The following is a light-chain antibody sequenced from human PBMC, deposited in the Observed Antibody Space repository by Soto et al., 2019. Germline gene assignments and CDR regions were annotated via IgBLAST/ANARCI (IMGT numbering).Light chain of an antibody. J-gene: IGKJ1*01. CDR2: DAS. CDR1: QTVRSN. Sequence: EILMTQSPATLSVSPGERATLSCRASQTVRSNLAWYQQKPGQAPRLLIYDASTRVAGIPARFSGSGSGTDFTLTISSLEPEDFAVYYCQQRSNWPRTFGQGTKVDIK. V-gene: IGKV3-11*01. CDR3: QQRSNWPRT.